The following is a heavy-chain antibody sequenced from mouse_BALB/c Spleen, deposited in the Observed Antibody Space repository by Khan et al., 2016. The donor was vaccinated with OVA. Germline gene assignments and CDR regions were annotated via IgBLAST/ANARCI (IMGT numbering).Heavy chain of an antibody. D-gene: IGHD2-2*01. Sequence: VQLQQSGPELMKPGASVKISCKASGYSFTSYYIHWVMQSHGTSLEWIGYIDPFSGDTTYNQKFKGKATLTVDKSSNTAYIQLSNLTSEDSAVYYCTRHGYVAWFSYWGQGTLVTVS. CDR3: TRHGYVAWFSY. V-gene: IGHV1-31*01. CDR2: IDPFSGDT. CDR1: GYSFTSYY. J-gene: IGHJ3*01.